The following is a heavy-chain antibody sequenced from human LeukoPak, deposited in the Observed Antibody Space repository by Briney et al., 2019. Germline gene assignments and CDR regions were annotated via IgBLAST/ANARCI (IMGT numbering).Heavy chain of an antibody. CDR3: ARRFDY. J-gene: IGHJ4*02. Sequence: XVXRATGQGLEWMGWMNPNSGNTGYAQKFQGRVTMTRNTSISTAYMELSSLRSEDTAVYYCARRFDYWGQGTLVTVSS. V-gene: IGHV1-8*01. CDR2: MNPNSGNT.